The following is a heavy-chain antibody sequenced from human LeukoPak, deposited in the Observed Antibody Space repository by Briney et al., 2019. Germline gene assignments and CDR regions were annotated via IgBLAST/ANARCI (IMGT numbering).Heavy chain of an antibody. CDR1: GFTFNTFN. CDR2: ITSGGDYI. CDR3: ARGHYDVLAASYKWTPDY. Sequence: GGSLRLSCAASGFTFNTFNMNWVRQAPGKGPEWVSSITSGGDYIYYADSVKGRFTTSRDNAKSSLSLQLNSLRVEDTAVYYCARGHYDVLAASYKWTPDYWGQGTLVTVSS. V-gene: IGHV3-21*01. D-gene: IGHD3-9*01. J-gene: IGHJ4*02.